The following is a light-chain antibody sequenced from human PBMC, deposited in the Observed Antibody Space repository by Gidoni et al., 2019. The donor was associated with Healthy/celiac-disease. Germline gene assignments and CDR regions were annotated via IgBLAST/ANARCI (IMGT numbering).Light chain of an antibody. V-gene: IGLV3-25*03. CDR2: KNS. CDR1: SLPKQY. Sequence: SYDLTQPPSVSVSPGQTARITCPGNSLPKQYAYWYQQKPGQAPVPVIYKNSERPSGIPERFSGSSSRTTVTLTISGVQAKDEADYYCQSADSSGTYRVVFGGGTKLTVL. CDR3: QSADSSGTYRVV. J-gene: IGLJ2*01.